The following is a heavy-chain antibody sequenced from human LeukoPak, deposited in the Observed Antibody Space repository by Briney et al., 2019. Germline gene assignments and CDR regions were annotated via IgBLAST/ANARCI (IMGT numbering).Heavy chain of an antibody. D-gene: IGHD3-10*01. CDR1: GFTFTSSA. Sequence: LEASVKVSCKASGFTFTSSAMQWVRQARGQRLEWIGWIVVGSGNTNYAQKFQERVAITRDMSTSTAYMGLSSLRSEDTAVYYCAALLLWFGESPSEDYYGMDVWGQGTTVTVSS. CDR2: IVVGSGNT. CDR3: AALLLWFGESPSEDYYGMDV. V-gene: IGHV1-58*02. J-gene: IGHJ6*02.